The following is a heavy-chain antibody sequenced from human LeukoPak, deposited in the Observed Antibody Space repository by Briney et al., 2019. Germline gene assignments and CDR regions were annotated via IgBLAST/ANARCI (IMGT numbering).Heavy chain of an antibody. CDR2: LSHSGSS. CDR1: GGSVSSYY. D-gene: IGHD2-2*01. J-gene: IGHJ3*02. Sequence: SETLSLTCTVSGGSVSSYYWSWIRRPPGRGLEWIAYLSHSGSSDSNPSLTSRVTTLVDTSKNQSSLKLTSVTAADTAVCYCARARYANAWYAFDIWGHGTMVTVSS. CDR3: ARARYANAWYAFDI. V-gene: IGHV4-59*02.